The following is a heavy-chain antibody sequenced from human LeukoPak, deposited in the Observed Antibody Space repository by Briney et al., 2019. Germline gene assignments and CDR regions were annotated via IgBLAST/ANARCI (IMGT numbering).Heavy chain of an antibody. J-gene: IGHJ3*02. V-gene: IGHV3-13*01. D-gene: IGHD5-24*01. Sequence: PGGSLRLSCTASGFTFRTYDTHWVRQPTGKGLEWVSAIGTIGDTYYAGSVKGRFTISREDAKNSLYLQMNNLRAGDTAVYYCVRETVATGSNYLAPLDIWGQGTMVTVSS. CDR3: VRETVATGSNYLAPLDI. CDR1: GFTFRTYD. CDR2: IGTIGDT.